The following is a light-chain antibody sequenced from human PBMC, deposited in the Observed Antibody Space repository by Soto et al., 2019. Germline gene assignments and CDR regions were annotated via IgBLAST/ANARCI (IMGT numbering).Light chain of an antibody. CDR1: QSVSSNY. CDR3: QQFGRSPPSWT. Sequence: ETVLTQSPGTLSLSPGERATLSCRASQSVSSNYLAWYQQKPGQAPRLLIYGASTRATSIPDRFSGSGSGTDFPLTISRLEPEDFAVYYCQQFGRSPPSWTFGQGTKVEIK. J-gene: IGKJ1*01. V-gene: IGKV3-20*01. CDR2: GAS.